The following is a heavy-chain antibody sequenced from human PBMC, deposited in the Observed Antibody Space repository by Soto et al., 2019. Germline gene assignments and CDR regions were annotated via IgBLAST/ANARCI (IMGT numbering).Heavy chain of an antibody. CDR2: INPSGGST. CDR1: GYTFTSYY. V-gene: IGHV1-46*01. J-gene: IGHJ6*02. D-gene: IGHD5-12*01. CDR3: ARGNGSGYDRPPYYYYGMDV. Sequence: GASVKVSCKASGYTFTSYYMHWVRQAPGQGLEWMGVINPSGGSTSYAQKFQGRVTMTRDTSTSTVYMELSSLRSEDTAVYYCARGNGSGYDRPPYYYYGMDVCGQGTTVTVS.